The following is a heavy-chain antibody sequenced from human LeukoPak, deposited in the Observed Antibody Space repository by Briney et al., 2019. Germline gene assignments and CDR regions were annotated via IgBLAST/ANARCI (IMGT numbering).Heavy chain of an antibody. CDR2: ISYDGSNK. V-gene: IGHV3-30-3*01. J-gene: IGHJ4*02. CDR3: AREEGDRKGYYFDY. Sequence: PGGSLRLSCAASGFTFSSYAMHWVRQAPGKGLEWVAVISYDGSNKYYADSVKGRFTISRDNSKNTLYLQMNSLRAEDTAVYYCAREEGDRKGYYFDYWGQGTLVTVSS. D-gene: IGHD3-10*01. CDR1: GFTFSSYA.